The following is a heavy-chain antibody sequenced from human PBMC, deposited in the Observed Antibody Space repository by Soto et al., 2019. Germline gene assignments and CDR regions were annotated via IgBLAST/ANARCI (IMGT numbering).Heavy chain of an antibody. J-gene: IGHJ6*02. Sequence: GGSLRLSGAASGFNFSFHSINWVRQAPWKGLEWVAYISSSSISVYYADSVKGRFNISRDNDGNSVFLKMNSLRDEDTAVYCCARRVRLALPTTYYAMDVSGQGTTVTLSS. V-gene: IGHV3-48*02. CDR3: ARRVRLALPTTYYAMDV. CDR2: ISSSSISV. D-gene: IGHD1-1*01. CDR1: GFNFSFHS.